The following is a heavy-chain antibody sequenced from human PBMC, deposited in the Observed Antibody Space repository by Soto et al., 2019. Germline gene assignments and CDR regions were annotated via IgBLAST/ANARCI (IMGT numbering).Heavy chain of an antibody. Sequence: SETLSLTCTVSGGSISIYYWSWIRHPAGKGLEWIGRIYTSGSTNYNPSLKSRVTMSVDTSKNQFSLKLSSVTAADTAVYYCARGPFITIKAGPFDYWGQGTLVTVSS. CDR1: GGSISIYY. CDR3: ARGPFITIKAGPFDY. CDR2: IYTSGST. J-gene: IGHJ4*02. D-gene: IGHD3-10*01. V-gene: IGHV4-4*07.